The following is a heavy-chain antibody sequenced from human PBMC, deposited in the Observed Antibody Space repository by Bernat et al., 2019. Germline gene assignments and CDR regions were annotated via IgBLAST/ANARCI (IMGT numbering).Heavy chain of an antibody. J-gene: IGHJ4*02. CDR2: IWYDGSNK. V-gene: IGHV3-33*01. Sequence: QVHVVESGGGVVQPGRSLRLSCAASGFTFTSYGMNWVRQAPGKGLEWVAVIWYDGSNKYYGDSVKGRFTISRDQSKNTVYLQMNSLRVEDTAVYYCARLGSKWSFDYWGQGTLVTFSS. CDR3: ARLGSKWSFDY. CDR1: GFTFTSYG. D-gene: IGHD2-8*01.